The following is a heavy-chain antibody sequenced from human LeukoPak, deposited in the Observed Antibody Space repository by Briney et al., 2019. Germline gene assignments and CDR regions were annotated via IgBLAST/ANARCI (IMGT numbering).Heavy chain of an antibody. J-gene: IGHJ5*02. CDR1: GDSVSSNSAA. CDR2: TYHRSKWYN. V-gene: IGHV6-1*01. CDR3: ARVPDYGGYSVWFDP. Sequence: SQTLSLTCAISGDSVSSNSAAWNWIRQSPSRGLEWLGGTYHRSKWYNEYAVSVKSRITINSDTSKNQFSLQLKSATPEDTAVYYCARVPDYGGYSVWFDPWGQGTLVTVSS. D-gene: IGHD4-23*01.